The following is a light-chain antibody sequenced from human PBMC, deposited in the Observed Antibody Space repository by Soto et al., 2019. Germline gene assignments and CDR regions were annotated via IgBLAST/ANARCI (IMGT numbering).Light chain of an antibody. CDR2: GAS. CDR3: QQFGDSPPAFT. V-gene: IGKV3-20*01. Sequence: ESMLTQSPGTLSLSPGERATLSCRASRSVSTSYITWYQQKPGQAPRLLIYGASIRATGIPDRFSGSGSGTDLPLTISRLEAEDFAVYYCQQFGDSPPAFTFGQGTKLEI. CDR1: RSVSTSY. J-gene: IGKJ2*01.